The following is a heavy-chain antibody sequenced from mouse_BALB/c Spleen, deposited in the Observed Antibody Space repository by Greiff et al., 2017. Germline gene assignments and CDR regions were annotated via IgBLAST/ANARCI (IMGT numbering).Heavy chain of an antibody. J-gene: IGHJ3*01. CDR3: TREGPFAY. CDR2: IRLKSNNYAT. V-gene: IGHV6-6*02. CDR1: GFTFSNYW. Sequence: EVQLQESGGGLVQPGGSMKLSCVASGFTFSNYWMNWVRQSPEKGLEWVAEIRLKSNNYATHYAESVKGRFTISRDDSKSSVYLQMNNLRAEDTGIYYCTREGPFAYWGQGTLVTVSA.